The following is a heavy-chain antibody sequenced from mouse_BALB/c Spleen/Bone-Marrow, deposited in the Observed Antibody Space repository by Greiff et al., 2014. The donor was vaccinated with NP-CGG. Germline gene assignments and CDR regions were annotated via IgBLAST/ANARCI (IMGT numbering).Heavy chain of an antibody. D-gene: IGHD2-14*01. CDR2: ILPGSAIT. CDR3: ARRYFYSMDY. Sequence: VQLQQSGAELMKPGTSVKISCKATGYTFSGYWIEWVKQRPGLGLEWIGEILPGSAITNYNEKFKGKATFTADTSSNTAYMQLSSLTSEDSAVYYCARRYFYSMDYWGQGTSVTVSS. CDR1: GYTFSGYW. J-gene: IGHJ4*01. V-gene: IGHV1-9*01.